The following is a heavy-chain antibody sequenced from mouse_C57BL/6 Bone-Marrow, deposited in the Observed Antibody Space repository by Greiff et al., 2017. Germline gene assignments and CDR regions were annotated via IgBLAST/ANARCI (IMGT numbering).Heavy chain of an antibody. V-gene: IGHV2-9*01. Sequence: QVQLQQSGPGLVAPSQSLSITCTVSGFSLTSYGVDWVRQPPGKGLAWLGVIWGGGSTNYNSALMSRLSISKDNSKIQVVLKMNSLQTDDTAMDYCAKRGYSNYLYWYFDVWGTGTTVTVSS. CDR2: IWGGGST. D-gene: IGHD2-5*01. CDR3: AKRGYSNYLYWYFDV. CDR1: GFSLTSYG. J-gene: IGHJ1*03.